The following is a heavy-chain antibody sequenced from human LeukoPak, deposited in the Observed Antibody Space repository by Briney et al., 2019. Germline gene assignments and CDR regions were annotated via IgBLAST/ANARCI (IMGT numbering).Heavy chain of an antibody. CDR3: AKGPHQDTYGYFDY. D-gene: IGHD5-18*01. Sequence: GGSLRLSCAASGFTFSSSAMSWVRQAPGKGLECVSGISGSGDSTYYADSVKGRFTISRDNSKNTLYLQMNSLRDEDTAVYYCAKGPHQDTYGYFDYWGQGTLVTVSS. CDR2: ISGSGDST. V-gene: IGHV3-23*01. J-gene: IGHJ4*02. CDR1: GFTFSSSA.